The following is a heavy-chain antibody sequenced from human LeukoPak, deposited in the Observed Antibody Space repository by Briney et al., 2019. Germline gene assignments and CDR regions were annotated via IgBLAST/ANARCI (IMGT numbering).Heavy chain of an antibody. CDR1: GGSFSGYY. Sequence: SETLSLTCAVYGGSFSGYYWSWIRQPPGKGLEWIGEINHSGSTNYNPSLKSRVTISVDTSKNQFSLKLSSVTAADTAVYYCARDLTYYYDSSGYKKGVFDYWGQGTLVTVSS. V-gene: IGHV4-34*01. D-gene: IGHD3-22*01. CDR3: ARDLTYYYDSSGYKKGVFDY. J-gene: IGHJ4*02. CDR2: INHSGST.